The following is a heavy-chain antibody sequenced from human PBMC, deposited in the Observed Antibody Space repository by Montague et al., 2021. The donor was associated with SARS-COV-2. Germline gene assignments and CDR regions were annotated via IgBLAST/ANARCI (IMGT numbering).Heavy chain of an antibody. Sequence: TLSLTCSVAGDPLSSGSYYWSWIRQPAGKGLEWIGRIDRGGXPXYXXXXKXRVTISGDMSKNQFSLNVRSVTAADTAVYYCTRDPITGTTGTIYNYYGMDVWGQGTAVTVSS. CDR3: TRDPITGTTGTIYNYYGMDV. V-gene: IGHV4-61*02. CDR1: GDPLSSGSYY. J-gene: IGHJ6*02. D-gene: IGHD1-20*01. CDR2: IDRGGXP.